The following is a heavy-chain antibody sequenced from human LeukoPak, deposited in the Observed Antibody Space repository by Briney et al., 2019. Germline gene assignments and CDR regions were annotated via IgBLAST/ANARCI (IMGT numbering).Heavy chain of an antibody. Sequence: GGSLRLSCTASGFTFSTYEMNWVRQAPGKGLEWLSYISSSGSSIYYADSVKGRFTISRDNTKNSLHLKMNSLRAEDTAIYYCARRGWYAANLWGQGTLVTVAS. CDR3: ARRGWYAANL. V-gene: IGHV3-48*03. D-gene: IGHD4/OR15-4a*01. CDR1: GFTFSTYE. J-gene: IGHJ4*02. CDR2: ISSSGSSI.